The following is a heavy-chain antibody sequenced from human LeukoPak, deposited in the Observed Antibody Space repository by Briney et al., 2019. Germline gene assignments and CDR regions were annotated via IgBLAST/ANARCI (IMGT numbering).Heavy chain of an antibody. J-gene: IGHJ4*02. D-gene: IGHD6-13*01. Sequence: GGSLRLSCAASGFSLSSYSMDWVRQAPGKGLEWVSAISGSGGSTYYADSVKGRFTISRDNSKNTLYLQMNSLRAEDTAVYYCVKGGRQSSWYSTQTQNYFDYWGQGTLVTVSS. CDR2: ISGSGGST. CDR3: VKGGRQSSWYSTQTQNYFDY. V-gene: IGHV3-23*01. CDR1: GFSLSSYS.